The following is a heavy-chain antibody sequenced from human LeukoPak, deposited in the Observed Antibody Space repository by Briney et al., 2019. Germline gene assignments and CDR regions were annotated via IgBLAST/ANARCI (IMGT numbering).Heavy chain of an antibody. J-gene: IGHJ6*02. CDR2: INHNGNVN. Sequence: GGSLRLSCAASGFTFDDYGMSWVRQAPGKGLEWVASINHNGNVNYYVDSVKGRFTISRDNAKNSLYLQMSNLRAEDTAVYFCARGGGLDVWGQGATVTVSS. V-gene: IGHV3-7*03. CDR1: GFTFDDYG. D-gene: IGHD3-16*01. CDR3: ARGGGLDV.